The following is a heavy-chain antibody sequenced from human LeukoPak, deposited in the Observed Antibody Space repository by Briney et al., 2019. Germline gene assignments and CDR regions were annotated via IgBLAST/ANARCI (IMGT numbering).Heavy chain of an antibody. V-gene: IGHV1-69*04. CDR2: IIPILGIA. D-gene: IGHD1-14*01. CDR3: ARDQAVTSFDY. CDR1: GGTFSSYA. Sequence: ASVKVSCKASGGTFSSYAISWVRQAPGQGLEWMGRIIPILGIANYAQKFQGRVTITADKSTSTAYMELRSLRSDDTAVYYCARDQAVTSFDYWGQGTLVTVSS. J-gene: IGHJ4*02.